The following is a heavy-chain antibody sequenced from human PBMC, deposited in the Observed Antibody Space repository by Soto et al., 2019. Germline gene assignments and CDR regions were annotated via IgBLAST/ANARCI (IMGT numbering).Heavy chain of an antibody. J-gene: IGHJ3*02. CDR3: ARAHYHDSSGPNGHAFDI. CDR1: EFTFSDYA. CDR2: ISDDGDKV. V-gene: IGHV3-30-3*01. D-gene: IGHD3-22*01. Sequence: GGSLRLSCAASEFTFSDYAMHWVRQAPGKGLEWVAVISDDGDKVFYADSMKDRLTIPRDNSKSTLFLQLTSLGPEDTALYYCARAHYHDSSGPNGHAFDIWGQGTLVTVSS.